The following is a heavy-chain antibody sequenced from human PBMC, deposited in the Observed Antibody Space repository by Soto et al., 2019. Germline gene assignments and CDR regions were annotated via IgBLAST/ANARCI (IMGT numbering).Heavy chain of an antibody. V-gene: IGHV1-18*01. CDR3: ARDCTGGSCFCIY. D-gene: IGHD2-15*01. Sequence: ASVKVSCKASGYTLTNYAISWVRQAPGQGPEWMGWINTYNGDSNYAQKFQGRVTMTTDTSTNTAYMELRSLTSDDTAVYYCARDCTGGSCFCIYWGQGTLVTVSS. CDR2: INTYNGDS. CDR1: GYTLTNYA. J-gene: IGHJ4*02.